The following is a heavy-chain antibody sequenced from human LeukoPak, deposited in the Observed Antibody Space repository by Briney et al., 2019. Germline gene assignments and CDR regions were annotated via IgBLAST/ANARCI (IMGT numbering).Heavy chain of an antibody. J-gene: IGHJ4*02. D-gene: IGHD5-18*01. V-gene: IGHV3-74*01. CDR1: GFTFSSYW. CDR2: INSDGTST. Sequence: GGSLRLSCAASGFTFSSYWMHWVRQAPGKGLVWVSRINSDGTSTGYADSVKGRFTISRDSAKNTLYLQMNSLRAEDTAVYYCARDPQDTAMAPALDYWGQGTLVTVSS. CDR3: ARDPQDTAMAPALDY.